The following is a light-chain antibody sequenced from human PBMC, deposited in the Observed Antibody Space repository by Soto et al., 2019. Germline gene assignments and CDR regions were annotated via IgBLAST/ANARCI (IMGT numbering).Light chain of an antibody. V-gene: IGKV3-20*01. CDR2: GAS. Sequence: EIVLTQSPGTLSLSPGETATLSCRSSQSVSSSSLAWYQQKPGQAPRLLIDGASSRATGIPDRFSGSGSGTDFTLTSSRLEPEDFAVYYCQQHGTSPITFGQGTRLEIK. CDR3: QQHGTSPIT. J-gene: IGKJ5*01. CDR1: QSVSSSS.